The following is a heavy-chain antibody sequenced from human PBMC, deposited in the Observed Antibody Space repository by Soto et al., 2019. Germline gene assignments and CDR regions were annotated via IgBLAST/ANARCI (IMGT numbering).Heavy chain of an antibody. D-gene: IGHD6-13*01. J-gene: IGHJ4*02. V-gene: IGHV1-69*01. CDR2: IIPYYNTL. Sequence: QAQVVQSGAEVRKPGSSVKLSCKASEGTFNSYAIAWVRQAPGQGLEWMGGIIPYYNTLNYAQKFQDRVTISADDSTNTVYMELSSLRSDDTAVYFCASGASRWYPYCCDSWAQGPLVTVSS. CDR1: EGTFNSYA. CDR3: ASGASRWYPYCCDS.